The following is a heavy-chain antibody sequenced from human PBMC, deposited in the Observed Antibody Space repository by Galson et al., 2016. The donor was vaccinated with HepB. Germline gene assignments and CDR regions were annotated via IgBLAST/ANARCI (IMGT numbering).Heavy chain of an antibody. J-gene: IGHJ4*02. Sequence: SLRLSCAASGFTFSQRGMHWVRQAPGKGLEWVAADSMDGRRKFYADSVKGRFTISRDNSNNMLFLQMSSLRVGDTAVYYCAKRHEYCPPVGCSVDSWGQGTLVSVSS. D-gene: IGHD2/OR15-2a*01. V-gene: IGHV3-30*18. CDR1: GFTFSQRG. CDR3: AKRHEYCPPVGCSVDS. CDR2: DSMDGRRK.